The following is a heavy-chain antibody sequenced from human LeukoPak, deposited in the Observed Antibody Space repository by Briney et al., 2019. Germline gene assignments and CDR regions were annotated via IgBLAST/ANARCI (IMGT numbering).Heavy chain of an antibody. CDR2: IIPILGIA. D-gene: IGHD3-10*01. J-gene: IGHJ6*03. Sequence: AASVKVFCKASGGTFSRYAISWVRQAPGQGLKWMGRIIPILGIANYAQKLQGRVTMTTDTSTSTAYMELRSLRSDDTAVYYCARVGLMVRGVFHYYYMDVWGKGTTVTVSS. CDR1: GGTFSRYA. V-gene: IGHV1-69*04. CDR3: ARVGLMVRGVFHYYYMDV.